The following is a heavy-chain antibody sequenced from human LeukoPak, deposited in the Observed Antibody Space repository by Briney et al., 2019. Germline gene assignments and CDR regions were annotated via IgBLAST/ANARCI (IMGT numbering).Heavy chain of an antibody. CDR3: ARGADTGGSSWYLLYYFDY. Sequence: GGSLRLSCAASGFTFSDYYMSWIRQAPGKGLEWVSSISSSGSTIYYADSVKGRFTISRDNAKNSLYLQMNSLRAEDTAVYYCARGADTGGSSWYLLYYFDYWGQGTLVTVSS. CDR1: GFTFSDYY. V-gene: IGHV3-11*04. D-gene: IGHD6-13*01. J-gene: IGHJ4*02. CDR2: ISSSGSTI.